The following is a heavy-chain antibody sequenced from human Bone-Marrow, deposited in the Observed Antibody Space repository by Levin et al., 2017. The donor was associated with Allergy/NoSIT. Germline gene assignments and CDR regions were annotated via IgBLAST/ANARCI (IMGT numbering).Heavy chain of an antibody. CDR3: ARGNEEVKRHSLQRKRGADGFDF. J-gene: IGHJ3*01. Sequence: GASVKVSCKASGYTFMNYYIYWVRQAPGQGLEWIGMIKPSGATTTLAQKFQDRVTLTRDTSTDTVYMDFSSLRSADTAVYFCARGNEEVKRHSLQRKRGADGFDFWGQGTRVSVSS. CDR1: GYTFMNYY. CDR2: IKPSGATT. D-gene: IGHD1-1*01. V-gene: IGHV1-46*01.